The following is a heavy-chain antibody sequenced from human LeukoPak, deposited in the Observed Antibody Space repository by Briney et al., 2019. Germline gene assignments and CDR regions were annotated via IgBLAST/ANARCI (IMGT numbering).Heavy chain of an antibody. CDR2: ISYDGSEK. CDR1: GFTFSTYD. J-gene: IGHJ4*02. CDR3: AKRYANYFDC. Sequence: GRSLRLSCAASGFTFSTYDMHWVRQAPGKGLEWVAVISYDGSEKYYADSVKGRFTISRDNPKNRLYLQMNSLRPDDTAVYYCAKRYANYFDCWGQGTLVTVSS. V-gene: IGHV3-33*06. D-gene: IGHD2-2*01.